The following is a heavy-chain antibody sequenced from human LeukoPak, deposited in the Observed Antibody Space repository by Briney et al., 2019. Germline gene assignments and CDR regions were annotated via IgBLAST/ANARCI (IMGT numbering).Heavy chain of an antibody. CDR3: ARARYRDYEGLPDY. V-gene: IGHV4-4*02. J-gene: IGHJ4*02. CDR1: GGSISSSNC. D-gene: IGHD4-17*01. Sequence: SVTLSLTCAVSGGSISSSNCLSWVRQPPGKGLEWIGEIYHSGSTNYNPSLKSRVTISVDKSKNQFPLKLTSATAADTDVYSCARARYRDYEGLPDYWGQGTLVTVSS. CDR2: IYHSGST.